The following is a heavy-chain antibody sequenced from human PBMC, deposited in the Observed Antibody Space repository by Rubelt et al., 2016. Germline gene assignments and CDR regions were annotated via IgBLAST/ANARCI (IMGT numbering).Heavy chain of an antibody. CDR1: GYTFTSYG. V-gene: IGHV1-18*01. J-gene: IGHJ4*02. CDR3: ARDGAFPLGSGFEKRSDY. CDR2: ISAYNGNT. Sequence: QVQLVQSGAEVKKPGASVKVSCKASGYTFTSYGISWVRQASGHGLEWMGWISAYNGNTNYAQKLQGRVTMTTDTSTSTAYMELRSLRSDDTAVYYCARDGAFPLGSGFEKRSDYWGQGTLVTVSS. D-gene: IGHD3-10*01.